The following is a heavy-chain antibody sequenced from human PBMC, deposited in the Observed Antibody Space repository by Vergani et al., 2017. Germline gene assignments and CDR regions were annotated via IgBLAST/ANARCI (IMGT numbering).Heavy chain of an antibody. V-gene: IGHV4-39*01. CDR3: ARHSTVEWLVKLGWIDP. Sequence: QLQLQESGPGLVKPSATLSLTCSVSGASIRSSNYYWGWTRPPPGKGLEWIASIYYSGSTYYNPFLKSRVTISVDTSKNQFSLKLSSVTAADTAVYFCARHSTVEWLVKLGWIDPGGQGILVTVSS. D-gene: IGHD6-19*01. J-gene: IGHJ5*02. CDR2: IYYSGST. CDR1: GASIRSSNYY.